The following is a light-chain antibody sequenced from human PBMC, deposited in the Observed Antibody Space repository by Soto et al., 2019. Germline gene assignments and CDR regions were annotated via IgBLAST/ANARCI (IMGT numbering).Light chain of an antibody. J-gene: IGKJ2*01. V-gene: IGKV3-11*01. CDR1: QSVSSS. CDR3: QQRSDWPRT. CDR2: DTS. Sequence: EIVLTQSPATLSLSPGERATLSCRASQSVSSSLAWYQQKPGQAPGLLIYDTSKRYTGIPARFSGSGSGTDFTLTISSLEPEDFAVYYCQQRSDWPRTFGQGTKLEVK.